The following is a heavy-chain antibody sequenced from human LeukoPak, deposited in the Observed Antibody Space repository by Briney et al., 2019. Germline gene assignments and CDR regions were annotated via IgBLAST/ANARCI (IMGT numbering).Heavy chain of an antibody. V-gene: IGHV4-34*01. D-gene: IGHD5-18*01. Sequence: PSETLSLTCTVSGDFITSYYWSWIRQPPGKGLEWIGEINHSGGTNYNLSLKSRVTISVDMSKNQFSLKLSSVTAADTAVYYCARTRGYTYGYDYWGQGTLVTVSS. CDR2: INHSGGT. CDR1: GDFITSYY. J-gene: IGHJ4*02. CDR3: ARTRGYTYGYDY.